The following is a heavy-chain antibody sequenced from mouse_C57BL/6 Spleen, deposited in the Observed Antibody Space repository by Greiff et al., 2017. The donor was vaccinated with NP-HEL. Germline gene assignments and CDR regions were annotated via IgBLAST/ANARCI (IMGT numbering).Heavy chain of an antibody. V-gene: IGHV1-15*01. J-gene: IGHJ3*01. CDR2: IDPETGGT. CDR1: GYTFTDYE. CDR3: TRNELYYYGSSFWFAY. D-gene: IGHD1-1*01. Sequence: VQLQQSGAELVRPGASVTLSCKASGYTFTDYEMHWVKQTPVHGLEWIGAIDPETGGTAYNQKFKGKAILTADKSSSTAYMELRSLTSEDSAVYYCTRNELYYYGSSFWFAYWGQGTLVTVSA.